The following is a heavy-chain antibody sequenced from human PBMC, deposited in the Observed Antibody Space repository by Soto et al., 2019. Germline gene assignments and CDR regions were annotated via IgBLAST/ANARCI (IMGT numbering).Heavy chain of an antibody. CDR3: ARDPTMVRGVSDYYFDY. CDR2: INPSGGST. V-gene: IGHV1-46*03. J-gene: IGHJ4*02. CDR1: GYTFTSYY. D-gene: IGHD3-10*01. Sequence: ASVKVSCKASGYTFTSYYMHWVRQAPGQGLEWMGIINPSGGSTSYAQKFQGRVTMTRDTSTSTVYMELSSLRSEDTAVYYCARDPTMVRGVSDYYFDYSGQGTLVIVSS.